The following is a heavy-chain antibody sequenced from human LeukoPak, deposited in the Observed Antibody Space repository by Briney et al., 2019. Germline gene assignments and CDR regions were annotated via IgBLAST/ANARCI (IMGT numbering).Heavy chain of an antibody. CDR1: GFTFSTYS. V-gene: IGHV3-21*04. Sequence: GGSLRLSCAASGFTFSTYSMNWVRQAPGKGLEWVSSISSNNRYIYYADAMKGRFTISRDNAKNTLNLQMNSLRAEDTAIYYCARDSSHYLGSSDYWGQGTLVTVSS. CDR2: ISSNNRYI. J-gene: IGHJ4*02. CDR3: ARDSSHYLGSSDY. D-gene: IGHD6-6*01.